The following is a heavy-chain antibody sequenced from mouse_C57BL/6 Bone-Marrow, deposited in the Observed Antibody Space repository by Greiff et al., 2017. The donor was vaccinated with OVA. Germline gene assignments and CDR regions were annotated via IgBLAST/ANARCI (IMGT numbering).Heavy chain of an antibody. Sequence: EVKLMESGAELVRPGSSVKMSCKTSGYTFTSYGINWVKQRPGQGLEWIGYIYIGNGYTEYNEKFKGKATLTSDTSSSTAYMQLSSLTSEDSAIYFCASRGGGNPAWFAYWGQGTLVTVSA. CDR1: GYTFTSYG. D-gene: IGHD2-1*01. CDR2: IYIGNGYT. J-gene: IGHJ3*01. CDR3: ASRGGGNPAWFAY. V-gene: IGHV1-58*01.